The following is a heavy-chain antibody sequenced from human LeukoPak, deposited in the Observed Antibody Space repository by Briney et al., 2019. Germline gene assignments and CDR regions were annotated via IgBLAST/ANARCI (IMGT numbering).Heavy chain of an antibody. CDR1: GYTFTGYY. CDR2: INPNSGGT. J-gene: IGHJ4*02. D-gene: IGHD1-20*01. CDR3: ARGLLGITGTLDY. V-gene: IGHV1-2*02. Sequence: APVKVSCKASGYTFTGYYMHWVRQAPGQGLEWMGWINPNSGGTNYAQKFQGRVTMTRDTSISTAYMELSRLRSDDTAVYYCARGLLGITGTLDYWGQGTLVTVSS.